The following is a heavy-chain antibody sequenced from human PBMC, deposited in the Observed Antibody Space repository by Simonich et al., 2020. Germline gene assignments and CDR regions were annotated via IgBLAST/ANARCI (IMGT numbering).Heavy chain of an antibody. CDR3: ARGHRWGGDERDAFDI. CDR1: GYTFTGYY. D-gene: IGHD3-16*01. CDR2: INPNRGGT. J-gene: IGHJ3*02. Sequence: QVQLVQSGAEVKKPGASVKVSCKASGYTFTGYYMHWVRQAPGQGLEWMGWINPNRGGTKYAQKFQGRVTMTRDTSISTAYMELSRLRSDDTAVDYCARGHRWGGDERDAFDIWGQGTMVTVSS. V-gene: IGHV1-2*02.